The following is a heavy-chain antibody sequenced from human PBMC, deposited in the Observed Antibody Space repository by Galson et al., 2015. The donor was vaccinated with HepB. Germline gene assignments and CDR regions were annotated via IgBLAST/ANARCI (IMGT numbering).Heavy chain of an antibody. D-gene: IGHD2-15*01. CDR3: VHATRGAGCSGGRCYYFDY. V-gene: IGHV2-5*02. Sequence: PALVKPTQTLTLTCTFSGFSLSTCGMGVGWIRQSPGKALEWLSLIYWDADKRYRPSLKSSLSITKDRSRNEVVFKMTNMDPVDTATYHCVHATRGAGCSGGRCYYFDYWGQGILVTVSS. J-gene: IGHJ4*02. CDR2: IYWDADK. CDR1: GFSLSTCGMG.